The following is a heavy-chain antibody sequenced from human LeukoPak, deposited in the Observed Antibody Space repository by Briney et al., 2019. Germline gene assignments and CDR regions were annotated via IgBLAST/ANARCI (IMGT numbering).Heavy chain of an antibody. CDR2: INHSGST. D-gene: IGHD3-3*01. CDR1: GGSISSYY. V-gene: IGHV4-34*01. CDR3: ARRPNVWSGYHTDY. Sequence: SETLSLTCTVSGGSISSYYWSWIRQPPGKGLEWIGEINHSGSTNYNPSLKSRVTISVDTSKNQFSLKLSSVTAADTAVYYCARRPNVWSGYHTDYWGQGTLVTVSS. J-gene: IGHJ4*02.